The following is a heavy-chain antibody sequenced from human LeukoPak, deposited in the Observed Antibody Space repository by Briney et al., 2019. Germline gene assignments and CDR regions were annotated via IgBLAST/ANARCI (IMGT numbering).Heavy chain of an antibody. V-gene: IGHV1-69*06. J-gene: IGHJ6*04. CDR1: GGTFSSYT. D-gene: IGHD6-13*01. CDR2: IIPIFGTA. Sequence: SVKVSCKASGGTFSSYTISWVRQAPGQGLEWMGGIIPIFGTANYAQKFQGRVTITADKSTSTAFMELSSLRSEDTAVYYCARDSGSSWGLSGMDVWGKGATVTVSS. CDR3: ARDSGSSWGLSGMDV.